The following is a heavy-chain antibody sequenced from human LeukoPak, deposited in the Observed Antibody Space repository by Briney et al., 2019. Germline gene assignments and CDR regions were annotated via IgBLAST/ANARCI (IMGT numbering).Heavy chain of an antibody. CDR3: ARAPRNYDFWSGYFSTNWFDP. Sequence: ASVKVSCKASGYTFTSYDINWVRQATGQGLEWMGWMNPNSGNTGYAQKFQGRVTMTRNTSISTAYMELSSLRSEDTAVDYWARAPRNYDFWSGYFSTNWFDPWGQGTLVTVSS. J-gene: IGHJ5*02. D-gene: IGHD3-3*01. V-gene: IGHV1-8*01. CDR2: MNPNSGNT. CDR1: GYTFTSYD.